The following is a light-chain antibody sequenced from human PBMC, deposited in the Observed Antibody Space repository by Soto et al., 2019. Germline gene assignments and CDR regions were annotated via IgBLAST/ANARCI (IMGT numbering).Light chain of an antibody. J-gene: IGKJ4*01. CDR2: KAS. CDR1: QSIGRE. V-gene: IGKV1-5*03. Sequence: GDRVTITCRASQSIGRELAWYQQQPGKAPKLLIYKASTLQSGVPSTFSGSGSGTEFSLTVSSLQPDDFATYYCLQYETYPLTFGGGTKVEIK. CDR3: LQYETYPLT.